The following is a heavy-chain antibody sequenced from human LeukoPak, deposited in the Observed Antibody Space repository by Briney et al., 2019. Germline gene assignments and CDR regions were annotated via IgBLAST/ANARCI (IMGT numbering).Heavy chain of an antibody. V-gene: IGHV4-59*01. J-gene: IGHJ4*02. Sequence: PSETLSLTCAVYGGSFSGYYWSWIRQPPGKGLEWIGYIYYSGSTNYNPSLKSRVTISVDTSKNQFSLKLSSVTAADTAVYYCARNGGWSLVDYWGQGTLVTVSS. CDR2: IYYSGST. CDR1: GGSFSGYY. CDR3: ARNGGWSLVDY. D-gene: IGHD6-19*01.